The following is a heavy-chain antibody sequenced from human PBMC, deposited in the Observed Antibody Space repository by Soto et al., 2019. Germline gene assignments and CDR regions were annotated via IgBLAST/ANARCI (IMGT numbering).Heavy chain of an antibody. CDR3: ARDGRYRGSYSHAFDI. D-gene: IGHD1-26*01. CDR1: GGSISTSNW. Sequence: NPSETLSLTCVVSGGSISTSNWWSWIRQPPGKGLEWIGEIYHSGVTNYNPSLKSRVTISVDKSKNQFSLNLSSVTAADTAVYYCARDGRYRGSYSHAFDIWGQGTMVTVSS. V-gene: IGHV4-4*02. J-gene: IGHJ3*02. CDR2: IYHSGVT.